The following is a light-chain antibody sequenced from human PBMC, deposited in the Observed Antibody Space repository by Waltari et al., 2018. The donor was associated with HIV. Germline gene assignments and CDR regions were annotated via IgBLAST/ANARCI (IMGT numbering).Light chain of an antibody. CDR3: ASWDTSLNAWV. Sequence: QSVLTQPPSASETPGQRVTMPCSGSTSNLETNTVSWYQQFAGTAPKLLFSNNNQRASGVPARFSGSKSGTSASLAIDGLQSDDEALYYCASWDTSLNAWVFGGGTTLTVL. CDR1: TSNLETNT. CDR2: NNN. J-gene: IGLJ3*02. V-gene: IGLV1-44*01.